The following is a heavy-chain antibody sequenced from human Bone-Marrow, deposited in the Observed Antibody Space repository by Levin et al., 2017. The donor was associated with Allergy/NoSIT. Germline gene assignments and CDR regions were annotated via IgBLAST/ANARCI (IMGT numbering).Heavy chain of an antibody. CDR1: GFSFSDYA. V-gene: IGHV3-30-3*01. D-gene: IGHD1-26*01. J-gene: IGHJ4*02. CDR3: ARGPSRGNYYGRPHHDY. CDR2: ISYNEGTK. Sequence: PGGSLRLSCSTSGFSFSDYAMNWVRQAPGKGLEWVAVISYNEGTKNHAESVTGRFSISRDNSKNTLYLQLDSLRPEDTAMYYCARGPSRGNYYGRPHHDYWGPGTLVTVSS.